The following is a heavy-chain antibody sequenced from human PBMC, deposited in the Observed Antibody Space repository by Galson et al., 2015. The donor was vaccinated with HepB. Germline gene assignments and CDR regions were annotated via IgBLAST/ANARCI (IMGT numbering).Heavy chain of an antibody. Sequence: SLRLSCAVSEFSISNAWMNWVRQAPGKGLEWVGLIKGKTDGGTTDYAAPVQGRFTISRDDSKNTLYLQMNSLKTEDTAVYYCSQHKAYWAWGQGTLVTVSS. CDR1: EFSISNAW. D-gene: IGHD2-8*02. CDR3: SQHKAYWA. J-gene: IGHJ5*02. CDR2: IKGKTDGGTT. V-gene: IGHV3-15*01.